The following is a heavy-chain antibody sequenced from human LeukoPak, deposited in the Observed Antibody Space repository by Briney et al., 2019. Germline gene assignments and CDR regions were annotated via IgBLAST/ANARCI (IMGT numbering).Heavy chain of an antibody. CDR2: ISGSGGST. D-gene: IGHD3-16*02. J-gene: IGHJ6*03. Sequence: GGSLRLSCAAAGFPFSSYGMSWVRQAPGKGLEWVSAISGSGGSTYYADSVKGRFTISRDNAKNSLYLQMNSLRAEDTAVYYCARLAPMITFGGVISYYYYMDVWGKGTTVTVSS. V-gene: IGHV3-23*01. CDR1: GFPFSSYG. CDR3: ARLAPMITFGGVISYYYYMDV.